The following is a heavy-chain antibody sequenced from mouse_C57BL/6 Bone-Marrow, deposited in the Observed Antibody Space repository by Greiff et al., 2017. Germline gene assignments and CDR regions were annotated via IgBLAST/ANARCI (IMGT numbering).Heavy chain of an antibody. Sequence: VQLQQSGAELVRPGTSVKVSCKASGYAFTNYLIEWVKQRPGQGLEWIGVINPGSGGTNYNEKFKGKATLTAAKSSSTAYMQLSSLPSEDPAVYFGARPLCYYGYLDYWGQGTTLTVSS. CDR2: INPGSGGT. CDR1: GYAFTNYL. CDR3: ARPLCYYGYLDY. J-gene: IGHJ2*01. D-gene: IGHD2-2*01. V-gene: IGHV1-54*01.